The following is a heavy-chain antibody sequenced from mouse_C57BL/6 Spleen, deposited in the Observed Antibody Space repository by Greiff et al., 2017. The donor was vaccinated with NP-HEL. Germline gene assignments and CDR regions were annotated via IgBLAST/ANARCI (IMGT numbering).Heavy chain of an antibody. CDR1: GYAFTNYL. V-gene: IGHV1-54*01. CDR2: INPGSGGT. Sequence: VQLQQSGAELVRPGTSVKVSCKASGYAFTNYLIEWVKQRPGQGLEWIGVINPGSGGTNYNEKFKGKATLTADKSSSTAYMQLSKLTAEDSAVYFCAKSISTAWFAYWGQGTLVTVAT. D-gene: IGHD2-1*01. CDR3: AKSISTAWFAY. J-gene: IGHJ3*01.